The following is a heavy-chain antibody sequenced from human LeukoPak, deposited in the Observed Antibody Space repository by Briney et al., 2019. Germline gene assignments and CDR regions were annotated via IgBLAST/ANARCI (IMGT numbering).Heavy chain of an antibody. V-gene: IGHV4-34*01. CDR1: GGSFSGYY. CDR3: ARGWVRNYDSSGYYRTANYFDY. D-gene: IGHD3-22*01. CDR2: INHSGST. Sequence: SETLSLTCAVYGGSFSGYYWSWIRQPPGKGLEWIGEINHSGSTNYNPSLKSRVTISVDTSKNQFSLKLSSVTAADTAVYYCARGWVRNYDSSGYYRTANYFDYWGQGTLVTVSS. J-gene: IGHJ4*02.